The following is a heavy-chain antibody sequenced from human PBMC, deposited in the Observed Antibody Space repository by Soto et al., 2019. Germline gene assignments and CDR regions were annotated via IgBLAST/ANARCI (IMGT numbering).Heavy chain of an antibody. CDR1: GFTFSSYS. CDR2: ISSSSSTI. Sequence: EVQLVESGGGLVQPGGSLRLSCAASGFTFSSYSMNWVRQAPGKGLEWVSYISSSSSTIYYADSVKGRFTISRDNAKNSLYLQMNSLRAEDTAVYYCATTMVRGVIWFAPWGQGTLVTVSS. V-gene: IGHV3-48*01. J-gene: IGHJ5*02. CDR3: ATTMVRGVIWFAP. D-gene: IGHD3-10*01.